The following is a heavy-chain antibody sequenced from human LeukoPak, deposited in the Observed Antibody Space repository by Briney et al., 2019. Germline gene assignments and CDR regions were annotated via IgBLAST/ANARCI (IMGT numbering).Heavy chain of an antibody. CDR3: ARETNWTFDY. V-gene: IGHV4-4*07. D-gene: IGHD1-20*01. CDR1: GEYIRKYY. CDR2: IYTSGTT. J-gene: IGHJ4*02. Sequence: SETLSLTCTVSGEYIRKYYWSWIRQPAGKGLEWIGRIYTSGTTDYNPSLESRVIMSIDTSNNYFSLKLSSVTAADTAVYYCARETNWTFDYWGQGTLVTVSS.